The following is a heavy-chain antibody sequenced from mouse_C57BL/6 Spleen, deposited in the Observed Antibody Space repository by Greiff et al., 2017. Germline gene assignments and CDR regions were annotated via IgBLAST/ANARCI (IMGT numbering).Heavy chain of an antibody. J-gene: IGHJ4*01. CDR3: ARRDYVYAMDY. Sequence: EVQGVESGGGLVKPGGSLKLSCAASGFTFSDYGMHWVRQAPEKGLEWVAYISSGSSTIYYADTVKGRITISRDNAKHTLFLQMTRLRSEDTAMCYCARRDYVYAMDYWGQGTSVTVSS. CDR1: GFTFSDYG. D-gene: IGHD2-4*01. CDR2: ISSGSSTI. V-gene: IGHV5-17*01.